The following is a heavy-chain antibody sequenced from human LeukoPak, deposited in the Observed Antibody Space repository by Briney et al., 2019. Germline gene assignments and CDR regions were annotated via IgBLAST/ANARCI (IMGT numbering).Heavy chain of an antibody. CDR3: ARDGDYVWGSYRRKGGFDY. CDR2: INPNSSGT. D-gene: IGHD3-16*02. V-gene: IGHV1-2*02. Sequence: ASVKVSCKASGYTFTGYYMHWVRQAPGQGLEWMGWINPNSSGTNYAQKFQGRVTMTRDTSISTAYMELSRLRSDDTAVYYCARDGDYVWGSYRRKGGFDYWGQGTLVTVSS. J-gene: IGHJ4*02. CDR1: GYTFTGYY.